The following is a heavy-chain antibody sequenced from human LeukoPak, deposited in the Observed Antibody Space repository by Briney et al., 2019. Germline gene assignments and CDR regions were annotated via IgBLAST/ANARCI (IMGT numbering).Heavy chain of an antibody. CDR3: ARRGYYGSGTYFYSWFDP. D-gene: IGHD3-10*01. V-gene: IGHV4-59*08. CDR2: SGST. Sequence: SGSTPYHPSLKSRVTISVDTSKNQFSLKLNSVTAADTAVYYCARRGYYGSGTYFYSWFDPWGQGTLVTVSX. J-gene: IGHJ5*02.